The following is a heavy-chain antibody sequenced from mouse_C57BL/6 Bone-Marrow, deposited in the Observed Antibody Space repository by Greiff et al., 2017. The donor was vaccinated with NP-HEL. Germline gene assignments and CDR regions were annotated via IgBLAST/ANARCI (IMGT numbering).Heavy chain of an antibody. CDR3: TTFGFITTVVASNDVDY. J-gene: IGHJ2*01. D-gene: IGHD1-1*01. Sequence: EVQLQQSGAELVRPGASVKLSCTASGFNIKDDYMHWVKQRPEQGLEWIGWIDPENGDTEYASKFQGKATITADTSSNTAYLQLSSLTSEDTAVYYCTTFGFITTVVASNDVDYWGQGTTLTVSS. CDR1: GFNIKDDY. V-gene: IGHV14-4*01. CDR2: IDPENGDT.